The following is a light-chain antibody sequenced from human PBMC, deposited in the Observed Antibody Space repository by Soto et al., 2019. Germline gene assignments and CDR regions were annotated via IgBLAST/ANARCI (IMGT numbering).Light chain of an antibody. Sequence: EIVLTQSPGTLSLSPGERATLSCRASQSVSSSYLAWYQQKPGQAPRLLIYGASSRATGIPDRFSGSGSGTDFTLTISRLEPEDFAVYYCQQYGSPTRTFGQGTWVDIK. CDR1: QSVSSSY. V-gene: IGKV3-20*01. CDR2: GAS. CDR3: QQYGSPTRT. J-gene: IGKJ1*01.